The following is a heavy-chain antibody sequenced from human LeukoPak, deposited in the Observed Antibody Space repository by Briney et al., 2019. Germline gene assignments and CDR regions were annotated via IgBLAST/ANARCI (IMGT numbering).Heavy chain of an antibody. CDR1: GFTFSSYA. V-gene: IGHV3-30-3*01. Sequence: QPGGSLRLSCAASGFTFSSYAMHWVRQAPGKGLEWVAVISYDGSNKYYADSVKGRFTISRDNSKNTLYLQMNSLRAEDTAVYYCARDPLGYCSSTSCYSGGGPAFDIWGQGTMVTVSS. CDR2: ISYDGSNK. J-gene: IGHJ3*02. CDR3: ARDPLGYCSSTSCYSGGGPAFDI. D-gene: IGHD2-2*01.